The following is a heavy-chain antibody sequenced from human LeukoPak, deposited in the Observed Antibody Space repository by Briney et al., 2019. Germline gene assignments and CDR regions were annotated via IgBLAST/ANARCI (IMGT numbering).Heavy chain of an antibody. V-gene: IGHV2-5*01. J-gene: IGHJ4*02. D-gene: IGHD5-24*01. CDR2: IYWNDDK. CDR3: ARSRDGYSYGGGLSY. CDR1: GFSLSTSGVG. Sequence: ESGPTLVNPTQTLTLTCTFSGFSLSTSGVGVGWIRQPPGKALEWLALIYWNDDKRYSPSLKSRLTVTKDTSKNQVVLTMTNMDPVDTATYYCARSRDGYSYGGGLSYWGQGTLVTVSS.